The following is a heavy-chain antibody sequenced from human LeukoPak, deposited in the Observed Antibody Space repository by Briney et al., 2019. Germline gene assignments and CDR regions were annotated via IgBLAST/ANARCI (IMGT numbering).Heavy chain of an antibody. CDR1: GYTFTGYY. J-gene: IGHJ4*02. CDR2: INPNSGGT. V-gene: IGHV1-2*02. D-gene: IGHD1-1*01. Sequence: ASVNVSCEASGYTFTGYYMHWVRQAPGQGLEWMGWINPNSGGTNYAQKFRGRVTMTRDTSNSTAYMDLSRLRSDDTAVYYCARDDDFVDYWGQGTLVTVSS. CDR3: ARDDDFVDY.